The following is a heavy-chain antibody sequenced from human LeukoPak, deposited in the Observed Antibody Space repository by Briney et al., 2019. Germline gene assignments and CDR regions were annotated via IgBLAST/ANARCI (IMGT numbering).Heavy chain of an antibody. J-gene: IGHJ4*02. CDR3: ARLNLDSSSWYEGRDY. Sequence: PSQTLSLTCTVSGGSISSGSYYWSWIRQPAGKGLEWIGRIYTSGSTNYNPSLKSRVTISVDTSKNQFSLKLSSVTAADTAVYYCARLNLDSSSWYEGRDYWGQGTLVTASS. V-gene: IGHV4-61*02. CDR1: GGSISSGSYY. CDR2: IYTSGST. D-gene: IGHD6-13*01.